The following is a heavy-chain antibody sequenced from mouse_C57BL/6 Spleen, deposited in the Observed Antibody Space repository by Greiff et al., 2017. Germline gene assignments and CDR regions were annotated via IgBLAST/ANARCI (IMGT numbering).Heavy chain of an antibody. Sequence: QVQLQQSGAELARPWASVKLSCKASGYTFTSYCICWVKQRPGQGLEWIGEIYPKSGNTYYNEKFKGQATLTADKSSSTTYLKLGNLTSEDSASYVCARKNSSWDFDDWGKGTTVTVSS. J-gene: IGHJ1*03. CDR3: ARKNSSWDFDD. CDR2: IYPKSGNT. V-gene: IGHV1-81*01. CDR1: GYTFTSYC.